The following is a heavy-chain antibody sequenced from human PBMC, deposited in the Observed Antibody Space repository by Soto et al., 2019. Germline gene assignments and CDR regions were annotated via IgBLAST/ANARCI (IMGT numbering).Heavy chain of an antibody. J-gene: IGHJ4*02. CDR1: GYTFTGYY. CDR2: INPNSGGT. Sequence: ASVKVSCKASGYTFTGYYMHWVRQAPGQGLEWMGWINPNSGGTNYAQKFQGRVTMTRDTSISTAYMELSRLRSDDTAVYYCARDPTTQWEIQEWSGPHLDYWGQGTLVTVSS. V-gene: IGHV1-2*02. D-gene: IGHD1-26*01. CDR3: ARDPTTQWEIQEWSGPHLDY.